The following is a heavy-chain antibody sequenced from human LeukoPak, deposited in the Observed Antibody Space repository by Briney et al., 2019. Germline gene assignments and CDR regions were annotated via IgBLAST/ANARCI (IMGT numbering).Heavy chain of an antibody. J-gene: IGHJ5*02. CDR2: INHSGST. CDR3: ARGWAVLLWFGESQRNWFDP. V-gene: IGHV4-34*01. Sequence: KPSETLSLTCAVYGGSFSGYYWSWIRQPPGKGLEWIGEINHSGSTNYNPSLKSRATISVDTSKNQFSLKLSSVTAADTAVYYCARGWAVLLWFGESQRNWFDPWGQGTLVTVSS. CDR1: GGSFSGYY. D-gene: IGHD3-10*01.